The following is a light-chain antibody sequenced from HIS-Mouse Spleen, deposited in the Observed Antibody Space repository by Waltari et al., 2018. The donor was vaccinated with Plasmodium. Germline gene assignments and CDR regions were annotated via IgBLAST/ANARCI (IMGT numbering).Light chain of an antibody. J-gene: IGKJ2*01. CDR3: LQDYNYPYT. CDR1: QGIRNG. Sequence: AIQITQSPSSLSASGGSRLTITCRASQGIRNGLGWYQQKPGKAPKLLISAASSLQSGVPSRFSGSGSGTDFTLTISSLQPEDFATYYCLQDYNYPYTFGQGTKLEIK. CDR2: AAS. V-gene: IGKV1-6*01.